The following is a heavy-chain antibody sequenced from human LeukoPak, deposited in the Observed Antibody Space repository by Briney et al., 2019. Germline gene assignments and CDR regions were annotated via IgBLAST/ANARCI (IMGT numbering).Heavy chain of an antibody. CDR1: GGSISGYY. CDR2: IYSSDSI. J-gene: IGHJ4*02. Sequence: SETLSLTSTVSGGSISGYYWTWMRQPAGRGLEWIGRIYSSDSIYSNPSLESRVTISLDASNNQFSLKLTSVTAADTAVYYCARGTEMTIIAGHYSFDQWGRGTLVSVSS. V-gene: IGHV4-4*07. CDR3: ARGTEMTIIAGHYSFDQ. D-gene: IGHD5-24*01.